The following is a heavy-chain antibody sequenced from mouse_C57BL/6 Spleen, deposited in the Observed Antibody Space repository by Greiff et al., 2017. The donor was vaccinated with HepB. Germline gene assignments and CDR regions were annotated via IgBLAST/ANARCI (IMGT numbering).Heavy chain of an antibody. CDR1: GFTFSDYG. D-gene: IGHD2-4*01. V-gene: IGHV5-17*01. CDR2: ISSGSSTI. J-gene: IGHJ1*03. CDR3: ARLTMISYWYFDV. Sequence: EVQLVESGGGLVKPGGSLKLSCAASGFTFSDYGMHWVRQAPEKGLEWVAYISSGSSTIYYADTVKGRFTISRDNAKNTLFLQMTSLRSEDTAMYYCARLTMISYWYFDVWGTGTTVTVSS.